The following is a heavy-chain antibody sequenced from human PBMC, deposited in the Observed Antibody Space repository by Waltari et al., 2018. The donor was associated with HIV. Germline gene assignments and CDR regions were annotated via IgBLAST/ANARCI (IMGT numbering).Heavy chain of an antibody. J-gene: IGHJ6*02. CDR1: GGSISSYY. V-gene: IGHV4-59*01. Sequence: QVQLQESGPGLVKPSETLSLTCTVSGGSISSYYWRWIRQPPGKGLEWIGYIYYSGSTNYNPSLKSRVTISVDTAKNQFSLKLSSVTAADTAVYYCARNRVGYGDYYGMDVWGQGTTVTVSS. CDR3: ARNRVGYGDYYGMDV. D-gene: IGHD4-17*01. CDR2: IYYSGST.